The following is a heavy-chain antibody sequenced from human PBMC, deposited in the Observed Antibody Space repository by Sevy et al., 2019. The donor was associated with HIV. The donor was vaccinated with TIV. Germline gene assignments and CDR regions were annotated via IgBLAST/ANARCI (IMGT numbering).Heavy chain of an antibody. J-gene: IGHJ5*02. Sequence: GGSLRLSCAASGFGFSDYYMSWIRQAPGKGLEWVSYISTSGNSIYYAGSVKGRFTISRDNAKNSLYLQMNSLRVEDTAVYYCARDQYTSSWYDHWGQGTLVTVSS. V-gene: IGHV3-11*01. CDR3: ARDQYTSSWYDH. CDR1: GFGFSDYY. CDR2: ISTSGNSI. D-gene: IGHD6-13*01.